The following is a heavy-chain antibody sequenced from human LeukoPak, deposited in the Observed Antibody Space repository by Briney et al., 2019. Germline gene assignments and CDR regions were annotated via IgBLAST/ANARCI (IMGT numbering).Heavy chain of an antibody. CDR2: IYWDNDR. Sequence: SGPTLVNPTQTLTLTCTFSGFSLSTSGVGVGWIRQPPGKALECLALIYWDNDRRYSPSLRSRLTITKDTSKNQVVLTMTNMDPLDTATYYCAHRVFQGGYWDSGKFDYGGQGTPVTVFS. CDR1: GFSLSTSGVG. J-gene: IGHJ4*02. CDR3: AHRVFQGGYWDSGKFDY. V-gene: IGHV2-5*02. D-gene: IGHD2-8*02.